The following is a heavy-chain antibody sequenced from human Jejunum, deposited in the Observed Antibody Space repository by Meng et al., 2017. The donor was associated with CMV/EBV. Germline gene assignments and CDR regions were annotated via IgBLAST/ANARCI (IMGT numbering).Heavy chain of an antibody. D-gene: IGHD2-21*02. CDR1: GFTVPSNY. V-gene: IGHV3-53*01. CDR3: ARGDSGFDP. J-gene: IGHJ5*02. Sequence: LSLSCAASGFTVPSNYMSWVRQAPGKGLDWVSTIYSGGNTYYADSVKGRFTVSRDNSKNTLYFQMNSLRAEDTAVYYCARGDSGFDPWGQGTLVTVSS. CDR2: IYSGGNT.